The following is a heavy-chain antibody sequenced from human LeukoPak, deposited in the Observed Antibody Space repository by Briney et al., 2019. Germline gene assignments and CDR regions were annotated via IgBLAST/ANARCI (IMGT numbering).Heavy chain of an antibody. CDR1: GFTFSSYS. CDR2: ISSSSSTI. V-gene: IGHV3-48*04. D-gene: IGHD6-6*01. CDR3: AKPIRHRSSSSEFDY. J-gene: IGHJ4*02. Sequence: PGRSLRLACAASGFTFSSYSMNWVRQAPGKGLEWVSYISSSSSTIYYADSVKGRFTISRNNAENSLYLQMNSLRAEDTAVYCCAKPIRHRSSSSEFDYWGQGTLVTVSS.